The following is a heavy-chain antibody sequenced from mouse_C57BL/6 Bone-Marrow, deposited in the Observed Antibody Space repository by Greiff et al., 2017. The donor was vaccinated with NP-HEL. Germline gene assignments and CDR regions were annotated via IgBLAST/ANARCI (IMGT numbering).Heavy chain of an antibody. J-gene: IGHJ4*01. Sequence: EVKVVESGEGLVKPGGSLKLSCAASGFTFSSYAMSWVRQTPEKRLEWVAYISSGGDYIYYADTVKGRFTISRDNARNTLYLQMSSLKSEDTAMYYCTRGYGYDVWYYAMDYWGQGTSVTVSS. CDR3: TRGYGYDVWYYAMDY. CDR2: ISSGGDYI. CDR1: GFTFSSYA. D-gene: IGHD2-2*01. V-gene: IGHV5-9-1*02.